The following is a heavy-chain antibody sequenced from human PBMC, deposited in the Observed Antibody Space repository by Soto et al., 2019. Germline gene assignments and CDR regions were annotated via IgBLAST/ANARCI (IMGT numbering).Heavy chain of an antibody. CDR3: AKAPGSRDGMDV. V-gene: IGHV3-30*18. J-gene: IGHJ6*02. CDR2: ISYDGSNK. Sequence: GGSLRLSCAASGFTFSSYGMHWVRQAPGKGLEWVAVISYDGSNKYYADSVKGRFTISRDNSKNTLYLQMNSLRAEDTAGYYCAKAPGSRDGMDVWGQGTTVTVSS. CDR1: GFTFSSYG.